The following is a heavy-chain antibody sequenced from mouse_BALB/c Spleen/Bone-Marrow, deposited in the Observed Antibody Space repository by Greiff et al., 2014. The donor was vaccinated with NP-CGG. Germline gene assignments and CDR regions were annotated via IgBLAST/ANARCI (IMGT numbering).Heavy chain of an antibody. J-gene: IGHJ1*01. CDR1: GFDFSRYW. CDR3: ARRGYGNHWYFDV. CDR2: IYPDSSTI. V-gene: IGHV4-1*02. D-gene: IGHD2-10*02. Sequence: DVHLVESGGGLVQPGGSLKLSCAASGFDFSRYWMSWVRQAPGKGLEWIGEIYPDSSTINYTPSLKDKFIISRDNAKNTLYLQMSKVRSEDTALYYCARRGYGNHWYFDVWGAGTTVTVSS.